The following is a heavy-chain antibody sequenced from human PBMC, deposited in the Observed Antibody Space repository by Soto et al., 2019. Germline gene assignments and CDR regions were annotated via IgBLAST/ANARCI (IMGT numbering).Heavy chain of an antibody. CDR1: GYTFTSYD. CDR3: ARELAGSCPD. CDR2: MNPNSGNT. D-gene: IGHD2-15*01. J-gene: IGHJ4*02. V-gene: IGHV1-8*01. Sequence: QVQLVQSGAEVKKPGASVKVSCKASGYTFTSYDINWVRQATGQGLEWMGWMNPNSGNTGYAQKFQGRVTMTRTTSLRTAYMERRSLRSEDTAVYYCARELAGSCPDWGQGTLVTVSS.